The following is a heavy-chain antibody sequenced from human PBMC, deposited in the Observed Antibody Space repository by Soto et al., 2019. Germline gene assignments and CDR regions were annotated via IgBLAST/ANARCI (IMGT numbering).Heavy chain of an antibody. CDR1: GFSLSTSGVG. CDR3: AHRRGLGATPTPFDY. V-gene: IGHV2-5*02. Sequence: QITLKESGPTLVKPTQTLTLTCTFSGFSLSTSGVGVGWIRQPPGKALEWLALIYWDDDKRYSPSLKSRLTITKDTSKNQVVLTMTNMDPVDTATYYCAHRRGLGATPTPFDYWGQGTLVTVSS. J-gene: IGHJ4*02. D-gene: IGHD5-12*01. CDR2: IYWDDDK.